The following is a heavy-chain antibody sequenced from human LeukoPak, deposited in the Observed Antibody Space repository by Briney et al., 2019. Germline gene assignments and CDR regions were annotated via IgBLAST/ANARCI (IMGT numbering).Heavy chain of an antibody. V-gene: IGHV3-48*01. Sequence: GGSLRLSCAASGFTFSSYTMNWVRQAPGKGLEWVSYISGSGSTIYYADSVKGRFTISRDNAKNSLYLQMNSLRAEDTAVYYCAREGYYGSGLYYYYYMDVWGKGTTVTVSS. J-gene: IGHJ6*03. CDR2: ISGSGSTI. D-gene: IGHD3-10*01. CDR1: GFTFSSYT. CDR3: AREGYYGSGLYYYYYMDV.